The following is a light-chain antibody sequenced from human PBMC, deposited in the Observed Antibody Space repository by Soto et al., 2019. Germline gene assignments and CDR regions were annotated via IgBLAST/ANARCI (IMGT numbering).Light chain of an antibody. CDR3: QQYGRSLFT. CDR2: GAS. Sequence: EIVLTQSPGTLSLSPGERATLSCRASQSVSSSYLAWYQQKPGQAPRLLIYGASSRATGIPDRFSGSGSGTDFTLTISRPEPEDFAVYYCQQYGRSLFTFGPGTKVDIK. CDR1: QSVSSSY. V-gene: IGKV3-20*01. J-gene: IGKJ3*01.